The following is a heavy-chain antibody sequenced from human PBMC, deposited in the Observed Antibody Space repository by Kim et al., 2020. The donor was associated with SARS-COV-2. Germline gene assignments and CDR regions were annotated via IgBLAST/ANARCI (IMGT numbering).Heavy chain of an antibody. CDR1: GGSISSYY. Sequence: SETPSLTCTFSGGSISSYYWSWIRQPPGKGLEWIGYIHYSGSTNYNPSLKSRVTISVDTSKNQFSLKLSSVTAADTAVYYCARQGTSYPYYFDYWDQGTLVTVSS. J-gene: IGHJ4*02. CDR3: ARQGTSYPYYFDY. V-gene: IGHV4-59*08. CDR2: IHYSGST. D-gene: IGHD5-18*01.